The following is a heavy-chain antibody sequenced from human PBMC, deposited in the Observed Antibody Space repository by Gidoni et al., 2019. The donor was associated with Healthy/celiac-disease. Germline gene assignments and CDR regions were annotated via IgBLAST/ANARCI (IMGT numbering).Heavy chain of an antibody. Sequence: QVQLVESGGGVVQPGRSLRLSCAASGFTFSSYGMHWVRQAPGKGLAWVAVIWYDGSNKYYADAVKGRFTISRDNSKNTLYLQMNSLRAEDTAVYYCARESVTGTTTYYYYGMDVWGQGTTVTVSS. CDR2: IWYDGSNK. D-gene: IGHD1-20*01. CDR3: ARESVTGTTTYYYYGMDV. V-gene: IGHV3-33*01. J-gene: IGHJ6*02. CDR1: GFTFSSYG.